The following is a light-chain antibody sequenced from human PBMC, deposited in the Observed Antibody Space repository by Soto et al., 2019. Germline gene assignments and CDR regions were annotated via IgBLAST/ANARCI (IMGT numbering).Light chain of an antibody. CDR1: QGVSSSY. CDR3: QQYGSSPRT. J-gene: IGKJ1*01. V-gene: IGKV3-20*01. Sequence: EVVLTQSPATLSVSPGEGVTLSCRASQGVSSSYLAWYQQKPGQAPRLLIYGASSRATGIPDRFSGSGSGTDFTLTISRLEPEDFEVYYCQQYGSSPRTFGQGTKVDIK. CDR2: GAS.